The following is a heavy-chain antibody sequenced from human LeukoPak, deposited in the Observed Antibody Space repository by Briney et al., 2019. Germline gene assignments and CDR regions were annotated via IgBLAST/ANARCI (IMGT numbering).Heavy chain of an antibody. V-gene: IGHV1-24*01. J-gene: IGHJ6*02. CDR2: FDPEDGET. CDR1: GYTLTELS. Sequence: ASVKVSCKVSGYTLTELSMHWVRQAPGKGLEWMGGFDPEDGETIYAQKFQGRVTMTEDTSTDTAYMELSSLRSEDTAVYYRARPTLEPEDYYYYGMDVWGQGTTVTVSS. CDR3: ARPTLEPEDYYYYGMDV. D-gene: IGHD1-14*01.